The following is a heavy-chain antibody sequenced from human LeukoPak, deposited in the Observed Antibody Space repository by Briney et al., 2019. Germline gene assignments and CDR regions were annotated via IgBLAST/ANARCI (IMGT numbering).Heavy chain of an antibody. CDR1: GATFSSFT. CDR3: GRDEIAVAGTGYFDY. J-gene: IGHJ4*02. Sequence: SVKLSCKASGATFSSFTISWVRQPPGQGLEWMGRIIPIFGTANYAQKFQGRVTITTDESTSTAYMELSSLRSEDTAVYYCGRDEIAVAGTGYFDYWGQGTLVTDSS. D-gene: IGHD6-19*01. V-gene: IGHV1-69*05. CDR2: IIPIFGTA.